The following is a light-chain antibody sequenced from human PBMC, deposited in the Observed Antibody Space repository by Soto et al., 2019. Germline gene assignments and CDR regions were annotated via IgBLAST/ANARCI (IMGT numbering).Light chain of an antibody. CDR3: QQYGSSPPVT. J-gene: IGKJ1*01. V-gene: IGKV3-20*01. CDR2: GAS. CDR1: QSVSSN. Sequence: IVMTQSPATLAVSPGERATLSCRASQSVSSNLAWYQQKPGQAPXLLIYGASTGATGIPDRFSGSGSGTDFTLTISRLEPEDFAVYYCQQYGSSPPVTVGQVTKVEIK.